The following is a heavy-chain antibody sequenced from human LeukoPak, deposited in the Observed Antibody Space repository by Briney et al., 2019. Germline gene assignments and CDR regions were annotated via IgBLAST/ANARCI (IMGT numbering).Heavy chain of an antibody. CDR1: GGSFSGYY. CDR3: AGGVRGYSYGNFDY. Sequence: SETLSLTCAVSGGSFSGYYWSWIRQPPGKGLEWIGEINHSGSTNYNPSLKSRVTISVDTSKNQFSLKLSSVTAADTAVDYCAGGVRGYSYGNFDYWGQGTVVTVSS. CDR2: INHSGST. V-gene: IGHV4-34*01. J-gene: IGHJ4*02. D-gene: IGHD5-18*01.